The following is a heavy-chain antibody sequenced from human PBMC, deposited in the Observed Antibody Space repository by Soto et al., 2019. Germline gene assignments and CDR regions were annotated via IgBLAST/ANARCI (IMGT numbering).Heavy chain of an antibody. V-gene: IGHV1-18*01. CDR1: GYTFTSYG. CDR3: ARMGYYHYYGMDV. CDR2: ISPYNDDT. Sequence: ASVKVSCKASGYTFTSYGISWVRQAPGQGPEWMGWISPYNDDTKYAQKFQGRVTMTRNTSISTAYMELSSLRSEDTAVYYCARMGYYHYYGMDVWGQGTTVTVSS. J-gene: IGHJ6*02.